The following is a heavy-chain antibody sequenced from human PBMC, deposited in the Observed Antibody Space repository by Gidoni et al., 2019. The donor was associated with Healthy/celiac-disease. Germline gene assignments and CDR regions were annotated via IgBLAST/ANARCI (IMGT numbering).Heavy chain of an antibody. V-gene: IGHV1-2*02. CDR1: GYTFTGYY. D-gene: IGHD2-15*01. CDR2: IKPNSGGT. CDR3: ARDRPRDCSGGSCVSAYYYGMDV. Sequence: QVQLVQSGAEVKKPGASVKVSCKASGYTFTGYYMHWVRQAPGQGLEWMGWIKPNSGGTNYAQKFQGRVTMTRDTSISTAYMELSRLRSDDTAVYYCARDRPRDCSGGSCVSAYYYGMDVWGQGTTVTVSS. J-gene: IGHJ6*02.